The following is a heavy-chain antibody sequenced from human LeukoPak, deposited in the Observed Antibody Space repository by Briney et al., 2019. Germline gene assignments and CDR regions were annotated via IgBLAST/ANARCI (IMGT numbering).Heavy chain of an antibody. Sequence: SETLSLTCTVSGGSISSYYWSWIRQPPGKGLEWIGYIYYSGSTNYNPSFKSRVTISVDTSKNQFSLKLSSVTAADTAVYYCARGYSSSWYTYYYYGMDVRGQGTTVTVSS. CDR1: GGSISSYY. J-gene: IGHJ6*02. CDR2: IYYSGST. V-gene: IGHV4-59*01. D-gene: IGHD6-13*01. CDR3: ARGYSSSWYTYYYYGMDV.